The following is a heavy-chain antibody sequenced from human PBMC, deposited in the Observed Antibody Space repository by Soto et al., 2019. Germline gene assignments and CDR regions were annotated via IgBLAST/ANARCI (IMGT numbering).Heavy chain of an antibody. D-gene: IGHD2-21*02. CDR1: GFTFSSYA. CDR2: ISGSGGST. V-gene: IGHV3-23*01. Sequence: GGSLRLSCAASGFTFSSYAMGWVRQAPGKRLEWVSAISGSGGSTYYADNEKGRFTISRDNSKNTLNLPMNSLRAGDTVVYYCWRGNSNNYCYYGMDVWGQGTTVTVSS. J-gene: IGHJ6*02. CDR3: WRGNSNNYCYYGMDV.